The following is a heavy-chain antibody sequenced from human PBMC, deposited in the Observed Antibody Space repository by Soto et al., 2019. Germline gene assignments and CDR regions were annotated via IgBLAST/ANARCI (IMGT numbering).Heavy chain of an antibody. Sequence: ASVKVSCKASGGTFSSYAISWVRQAPGQGLEWMGGIIPIFGTANYAQKFQGRVTITADESTSTAYMELSSLRSEDTAVYYCAIGSGSYYITQLAFSWFVHRRQAILAPVS. D-gene: IGHD3-10*01. CDR1: GGTFSSYA. V-gene: IGHV1-69*13. CDR3: AIGSGSYYITQLAFSWFVH. CDR2: IIPIFGTA. J-gene: IGHJ5*02.